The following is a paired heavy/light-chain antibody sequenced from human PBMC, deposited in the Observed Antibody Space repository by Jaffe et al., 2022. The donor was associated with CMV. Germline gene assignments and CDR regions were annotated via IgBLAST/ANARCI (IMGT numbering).Light chain of an antibody. CDR3: QQYNSYSTWT. CDR1: QSISSW. CDR2: KAS. V-gene: IGKV1-5*03. Sequence: DIQMTQSPSTLSASVGDRVTITCRASQSISSWLAWYQQKPGKAPKLLIYKASSLESGVPSRFSGSGSGTEFTLTISSLQPDDFATYYCQQYNSYSTWTFGQGTKVEIK. J-gene: IGKJ1*01.
Heavy chain of an antibody. CDR2: ISSSSSYT. Sequence: QVQLVESGGGLVKPGGSLRLSCAASGFTFSDYYMSWIRQAPGKGLEWVSYISSSSSYTNYADSVKGRFTISRDNAKNSLYLQMNSLRAEDTAVYYCARPNKFYCSGGSCYLDYWGQGTLVTVSS. V-gene: IGHV3-11*06. J-gene: IGHJ4*02. CDR3: ARPNKFYCSGGSCYLDY. D-gene: IGHD2-15*01. CDR1: GFTFSDYY.